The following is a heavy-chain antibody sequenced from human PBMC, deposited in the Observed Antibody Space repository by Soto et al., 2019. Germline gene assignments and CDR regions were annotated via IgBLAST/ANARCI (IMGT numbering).Heavy chain of an antibody. CDR1: GFKFDDFA. Sequence: GGSRRLSCVATGFKFDDFAMHWVRQSPGKGLEWISLITGEGGNTFYADSVKGRFSISRDNGKNSIYLHMNSLRPDDSAFYYCAKGDSLHFVASMVDTWGQGTLVTVSS. J-gene: IGHJ5*02. D-gene: IGHD2-21*01. CDR3: AKGDSLHFVASMVDT. CDR2: ITGEGGNT. V-gene: IGHV3-43*02.